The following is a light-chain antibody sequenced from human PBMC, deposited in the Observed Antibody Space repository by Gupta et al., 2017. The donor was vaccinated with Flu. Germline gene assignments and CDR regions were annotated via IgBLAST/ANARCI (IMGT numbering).Light chain of an antibody. J-gene: IGLJ1*01. Sequence: SSSNIGNNYVSWYQQLPGTAPKLLIYDNNKRPSGIPDRFSGFKSGTSATLGITGLQTGDEADYYCGTWDSSLSVYVFGTGTKVTVL. V-gene: IGLV1-51*01. CDR2: DNN. CDR3: GTWDSSLSVYV. CDR1: SSNIGNNY.